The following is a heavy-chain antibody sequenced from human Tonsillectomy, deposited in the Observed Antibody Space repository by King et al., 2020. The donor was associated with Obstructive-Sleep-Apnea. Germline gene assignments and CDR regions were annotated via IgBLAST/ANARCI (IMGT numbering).Heavy chain of an antibody. J-gene: IGHJ4*02. CDR3: ARPLGGDRDF. CDR1: GYSFPDYW. D-gene: IGHD3-16*01. CDR2: IYPSDSDT. V-gene: IGHV5-51*01. Sequence: VQLVESGAEVKKPGDSLKISCKGSGYSFPDYWIGWVRQMPGKGLEWMGIIYPSDSDTYYSPSFQGQVTISADKSLSTVFLQWNNLKASDTAMYYCARPLGGDRDFWGQGTPVTVSS.